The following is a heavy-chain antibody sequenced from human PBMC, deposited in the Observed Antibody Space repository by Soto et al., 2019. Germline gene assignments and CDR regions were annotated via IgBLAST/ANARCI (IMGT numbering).Heavy chain of an antibody. J-gene: IGHJ6*02. CDR3: SRRWLTDGFIFGPYYSYFGMAV. CDR1: GFTFSSYS. CDR2: MSGSGTYI. Sequence: EVQLVESGGNLVKPGGSLRLSCTASGFTFSSYSMSWVRQAPGKGLEWVSSMSGSGTYIYYADSVKGRFTISRDDPKNSLYLQMNSLRAEDAAVYYCSRRWLTDGFIFGPYYSYFGMAVWGPGTTVTVSS. D-gene: IGHD3-3*02. V-gene: IGHV3-21*01.